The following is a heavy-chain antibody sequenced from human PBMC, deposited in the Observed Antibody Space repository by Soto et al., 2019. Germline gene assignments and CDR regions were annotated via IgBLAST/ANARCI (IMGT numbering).Heavy chain of an antibody. CDR1: GFSFSSYG. D-gene: IGHD3-10*01. CDR3: AKDRGFCADDFGMDV. V-gene: IGHV3-30*18. CDR2: ISNDGRNK. Sequence: QVQLVESGGGVVQPGRSLRLSCAASGFSFSSYGIHWVRQAPGKGLEWVAVISNDGRNKYYADSMKGRFTISRDNSKNTLYLQMNDLRAEDTGVYYCAKDRGFCADDFGMDVWGQGTTVTVSS. J-gene: IGHJ6*02.